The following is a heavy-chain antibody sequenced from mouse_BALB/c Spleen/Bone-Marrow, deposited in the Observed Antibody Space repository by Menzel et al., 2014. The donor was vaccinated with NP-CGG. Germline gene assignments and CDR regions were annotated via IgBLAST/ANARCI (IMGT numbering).Heavy chain of an antibody. CDR1: GFTFSDYY. CDR3: SRDYCGVCLDV. D-gene: IGHD1-1*01. V-gene: IGHV5-4*02. CDR2: ISAGGSYT. J-gene: IGHJ1*01. Sequence: EVHLVESGGGLVKPGGSLKPSCAASGFTFSDYYMYWVRQTPEKRLEWVATISAGGSYTYYPDSVEGRFTISRDHAKNSRCLEVSGLRSEDTAVYGCSRDYCGVCLDVWGGGTAVTVSS.